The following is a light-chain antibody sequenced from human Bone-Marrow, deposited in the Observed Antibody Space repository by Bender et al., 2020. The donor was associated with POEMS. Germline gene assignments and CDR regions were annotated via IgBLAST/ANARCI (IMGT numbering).Light chain of an antibody. Sequence: YVLTQPPSVSVAPGQTAKITCGGNNIGTKIVHWYQQKPGQAPVVVVYDDTDRPSGVSDRFSGSKSGNTASLTISGLQAEDESEFFCSSYTGNNSPNVFGTGTKVTVL. CDR2: DDT. CDR3: SSYTGNNSPNV. J-gene: IGLJ1*01. CDR1: NIGTKI. V-gene: IGLV3-21*02.